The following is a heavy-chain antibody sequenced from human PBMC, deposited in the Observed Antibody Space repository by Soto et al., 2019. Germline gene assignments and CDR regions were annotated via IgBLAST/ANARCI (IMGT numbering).Heavy chain of an antibody. J-gene: IGHJ3*02. D-gene: IGHD3-10*01. V-gene: IGHV3-23*01. Sequence: PRWSLRLSCSASVFTFSNYAMSWVRQAPGKGLEWVSGIGGGDDDRYYADSVKGRFTVSRDNSKSTLFLEMNSLRVEDTAIYYCAKDRMSYNGVWDPFDIWGQGTMVTVSS. CDR3: AKDRMSYNGVWDPFDI. CDR1: VFTFSNYA. CDR2: IGGGDDDR.